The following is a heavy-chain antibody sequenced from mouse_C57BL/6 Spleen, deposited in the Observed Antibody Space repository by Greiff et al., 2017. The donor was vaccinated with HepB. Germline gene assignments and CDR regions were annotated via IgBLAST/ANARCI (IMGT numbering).Heavy chain of an antibody. CDR2: ISYDGSN. D-gene: IGHD2-4*01. CDR3: AREGYYDYDKN. CDR1: GYSITSGYY. Sequence: EVQLQQSGPGLVKPSQSLSLTCSVTGYSITSGYYWNWIRQFPGNKLEWMGYISYDGSNNYNPSLKNRIAITRDTSKNQFFLKLNSVTTEDTATYYCAREGYYDYDKNWGQGTLVTVSA. V-gene: IGHV3-6*01. J-gene: IGHJ3*01.